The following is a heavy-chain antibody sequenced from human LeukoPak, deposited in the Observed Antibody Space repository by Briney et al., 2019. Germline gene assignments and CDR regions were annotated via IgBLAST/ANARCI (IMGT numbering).Heavy chain of an antibody. D-gene: IGHD3-10*01. CDR2: IYYSGST. CDR1: GGSISSSSYY. Sequence: SETLSLTCTVSGGSISSSSYYRGWIRQPPGKGLEWIGSIYYSGSTYYNPSLKSRVTISVDTSKNQFSLKLSSVTAADTAVYYCARTMVRGVMRSDYWGQGTLVTVSS. CDR3: ARTMVRGVMRSDY. J-gene: IGHJ4*02. V-gene: IGHV4-39*07.